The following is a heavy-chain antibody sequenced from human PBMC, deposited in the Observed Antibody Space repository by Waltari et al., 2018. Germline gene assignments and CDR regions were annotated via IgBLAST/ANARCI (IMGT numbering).Heavy chain of an antibody. V-gene: IGHV2-26*01. CDR1: GFSLNEGQVG. Sequence: QVTLKESGPVLMKPTETLTLTCTVSGFSLNEGQVGVSWIRQSPGKALEWLAYIYSNDGKSFSTSLRSKLTISRDASKGQVVLTMANMSPLDTATYYCARISAYGYCSERPFFFDNWGQGTLVIVSS. D-gene: IGHD3-22*01. CDR2: IYSNDGK. CDR3: ARISAYGYCSERPFFFDN. J-gene: IGHJ4*02.